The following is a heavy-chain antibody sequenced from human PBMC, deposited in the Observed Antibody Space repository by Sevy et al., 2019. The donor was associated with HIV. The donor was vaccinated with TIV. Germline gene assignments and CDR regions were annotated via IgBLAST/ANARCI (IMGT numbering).Heavy chain of an antibody. D-gene: IGHD3-16*02. CDR2: ISYDGSNK. Sequence: GGSLRLSCAASGFTFSSYAMHWVRQAPGKGLEWVAVISYDGSNKYYADSVKGRFTISRDNSKNTLYLQMNSLRAEDTGVYYCGRGGRDDYVWGSYRRSGERQPSYYYYYYMDVWGKGTTVTVSS. J-gene: IGHJ6*03. CDR3: GRGGRDDYVWGSYRRSGERQPSYYYYYYMDV. CDR1: GFTFSSYA. V-gene: IGHV3-30-3*01.